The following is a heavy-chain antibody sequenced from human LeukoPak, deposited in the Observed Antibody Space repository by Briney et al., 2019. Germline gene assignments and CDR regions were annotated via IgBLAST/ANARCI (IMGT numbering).Heavy chain of an antibody. Sequence: GGSLRLSCAASGFTFSSFAMYWARQAPGKGLEWVSCISDSGGSTYYADSVKGRFTISRDNSKNTLYLQLNSLRAEDTAVYFCATKRWLREEFFDYWGQGTLVTVSS. CDR2: ISDSGGST. CDR1: GFTFSSFA. CDR3: ATKRWLREEFFDY. V-gene: IGHV3-23*01. D-gene: IGHD5-12*01. J-gene: IGHJ4*02.